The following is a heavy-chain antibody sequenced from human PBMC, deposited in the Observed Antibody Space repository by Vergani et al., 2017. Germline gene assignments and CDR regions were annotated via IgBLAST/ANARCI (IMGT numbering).Heavy chain of an antibody. D-gene: IGHD4-17*01. J-gene: IGHJ6*03. CDR2: IIPIFGTA. V-gene: IGHV1-69*01. CDR3: ASSYGDYDSYYYYYMDV. Sequence: QVQLVQSGAEVKKPGSSVKVSCKASGGTFSSYAISWVRQAPGQGLEWMGGIIPIFGTANYAQKFQGRVTITADESTSTAYMELSSLRSEDTAVYYCASSYGDYDSYYYYYMDVWGKGTTVTVPS. CDR1: GGTFSSYA.